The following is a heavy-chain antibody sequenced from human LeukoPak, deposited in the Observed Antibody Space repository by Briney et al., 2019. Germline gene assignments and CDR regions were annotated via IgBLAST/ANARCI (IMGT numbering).Heavy chain of an antibody. V-gene: IGHV1-8*03. J-gene: IGHJ4*02. CDR3: ARKRIAARILDY. D-gene: IGHD6-6*01. CDR2: MNPNSGYT. Sequence: GASVKVSCKASGYTFTSYDINWVRQATGQGLEWMGWMNPNSGYTGYAQKFQGRVTITRNTSISTAYMELSSLRSEDTAVYYCARKRIAARILDYWGQGTLVTVSS. CDR1: GYTFTSYD.